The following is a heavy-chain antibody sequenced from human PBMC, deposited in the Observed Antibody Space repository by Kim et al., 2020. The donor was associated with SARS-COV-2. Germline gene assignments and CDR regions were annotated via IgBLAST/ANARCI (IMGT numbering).Heavy chain of an antibody. J-gene: IGHJ4*02. CDR3: ARTTPHYYGSGSYYKGDFDY. Sequence: ASVKVSCKASGYTFTSYGISWVRQAPGQGLEWMGWISAYNGNTNYAQKLQGRVTMTTDTSTSTAYMELRSLRSDDTAVYYCARTTPHYYGSGSYYKGDFDYSGQGTLLTHSS. CDR2: ISAYNGNT. V-gene: IGHV1-18*04. CDR1: GYTFTSYG. D-gene: IGHD3-10*01.